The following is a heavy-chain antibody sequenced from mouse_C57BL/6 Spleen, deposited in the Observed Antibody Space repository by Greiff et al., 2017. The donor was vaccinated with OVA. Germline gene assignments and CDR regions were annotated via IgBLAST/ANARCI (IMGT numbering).Heavy chain of an antibody. CDR1: GYSITSGYY. CDR2: ISYDGSN. D-gene: IGHD1-1*01. CDR3: ASWGYYGSSYEDV. J-gene: IGHJ1*03. Sequence: VQLKESGPGLVKPSQSLSLTCSVTGYSITSGYYWNWIRQFPGNKLEWMGYISYDGSNNYNPSLKNRISITRDTSKNQFFLKLNSVTTEDTATYYCASWGYYGSSYEDVWGTGTTVTVSS. V-gene: IGHV3-6*01.